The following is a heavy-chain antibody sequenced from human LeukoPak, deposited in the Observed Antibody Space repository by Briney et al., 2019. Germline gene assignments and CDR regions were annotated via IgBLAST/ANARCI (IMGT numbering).Heavy chain of an antibody. V-gene: IGHV3-48*03. CDR2: ISSSGSTI. J-gene: IGHJ4*02. D-gene: IGHD3-22*01. CDR1: GFTFSSYE. CDR3: ARDRHYYDSSGLLDY. Sequence: GGSLRLSCAASGFTFSSYEMNWVRQAPGKGLEWVSYISSSGSTIYYADSVKGRFTISRDNAKNSLYLQMNSLRAEDTAVYYCARDRHYYDSSGLLDYWGQGTLVTVSS.